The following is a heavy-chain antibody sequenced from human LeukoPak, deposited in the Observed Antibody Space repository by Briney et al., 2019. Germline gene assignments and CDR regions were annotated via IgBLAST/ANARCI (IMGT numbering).Heavy chain of an antibody. Sequence: RPSETLSLTCTVSGGSISSSSYYWGWIRQPPGKGLEWIGSIYYSGSTYYNPSLKSRVTISVDTSKNQFSLKLSSVTAAGTAVYYCARPCQYDILTGYYIESDYWGQGTLVTVSS. CDR2: IYYSGST. J-gene: IGHJ4*02. V-gene: IGHV4-39*01. D-gene: IGHD3-9*01. CDR3: ARPCQYDILTGYYIESDY. CDR1: GGSISSSSYY.